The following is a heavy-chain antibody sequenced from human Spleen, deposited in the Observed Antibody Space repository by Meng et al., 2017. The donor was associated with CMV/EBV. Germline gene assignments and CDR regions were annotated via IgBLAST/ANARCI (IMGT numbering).Heavy chain of an antibody. V-gene: IGHV4-31*03. J-gene: IGHJ4*02. CDR2: IYYSGST. CDR3: ARVWRVATVTTFDY. D-gene: IGHD4-17*01. CDR1: GGSLSSGGYY. Sequence: SETLSLTCTVPGGSLSSGGYYWSWIRQHPGKGLEWIGYIYYSGSTYYNPSLKSRVTISVDTSKNQFSLKLSSVTAADTAVYYCARVWRVATVTTFDYWGQGTLVTVSS.